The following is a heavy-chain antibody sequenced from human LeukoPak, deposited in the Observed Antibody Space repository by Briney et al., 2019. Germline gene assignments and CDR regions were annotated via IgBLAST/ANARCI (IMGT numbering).Heavy chain of an antibody. D-gene: IGHD6-19*01. CDR2: ISTNTGNP. V-gene: IGHV7-4-1*02. CDR1: GYTFTSYA. CDR3: ARVKSSSGRYLDY. Sequence: ASVKVSCKASGYTFTSYAMNWVRQAPGQGLEWMGWISTNTGNPTYAQGFTGRFVFSLDTSVSTTYLQISSLKAEDTAVYYCARVKSSSGRYLDYWGQGTLVTVSS. J-gene: IGHJ4*02.